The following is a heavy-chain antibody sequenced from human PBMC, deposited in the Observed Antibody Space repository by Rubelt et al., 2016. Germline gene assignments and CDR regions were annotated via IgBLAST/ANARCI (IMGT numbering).Heavy chain of an antibody. D-gene: IGHD3-16*01. V-gene: IGHV3-30*02. CDR3: PTGGFDY. J-gene: IGHJ4*02. CDR2: TRKDESDN. CDR1: GFTFSSYG. Sequence: VQLVESGGGLVKPGGSLRLSCAASGFTFSSYGMHWVRQAPGKGLEWVAFTRKDESDNYYADSVKGRFTISRDNSKNTLYLQMNNLRGEDTAVYFCPTGGFDYWGQGTLVTVSS.